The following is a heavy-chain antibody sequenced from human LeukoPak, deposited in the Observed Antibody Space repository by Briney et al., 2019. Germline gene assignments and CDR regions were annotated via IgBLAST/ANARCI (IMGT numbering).Heavy chain of an antibody. CDR3: ARVGQWLVLGY. Sequence: SETLSLTCAVYGGSFSGYYWSWIRQPPGKGLEWIGEINHSGSTNYNPSLKSRVTISVDTSKNQFSLKLSSVTAADTAVYYCARVGQWLVLGYWGQGTLVTVSS. CDR2: INHSGST. V-gene: IGHV4-34*01. CDR1: GGSFSGYY. D-gene: IGHD6-19*01. J-gene: IGHJ4*02.